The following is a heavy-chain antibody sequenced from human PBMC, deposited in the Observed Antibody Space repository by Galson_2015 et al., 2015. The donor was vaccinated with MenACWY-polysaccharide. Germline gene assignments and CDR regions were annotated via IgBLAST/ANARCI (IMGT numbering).Heavy chain of an antibody. D-gene: IGHD3-16*01. CDR1: GFSLSTSDVG. CDR3: AHIMITFGGVANLYAFDV. Sequence: LALVQPTQTLTLTCTFSGFSLSTSDVGVAWVRQPPGKALEWLAILYWGHDQRYRPSLKSRLTITKDNSKNQVFLIMSNMDPVDTATYYCAHIMITFGGVANLYAFDVWGQGTMVTVSS. V-gene: IGHV2-5*02. CDR2: LYWGHDQ. J-gene: IGHJ3*01.